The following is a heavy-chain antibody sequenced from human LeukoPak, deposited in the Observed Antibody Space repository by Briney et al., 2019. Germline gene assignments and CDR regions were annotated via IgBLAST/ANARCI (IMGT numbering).Heavy chain of an antibody. Sequence: SETLSLTCTVSGGSISSYYWSWIRQPPGKGLEWIGYIYYSGSTNYNPSLKSRVTISVDTSKSQFSLNLSSVTAADTAVYYCARGDYSNYDYWGQGTLVTVSS. CDR1: GGSISSYY. D-gene: IGHD4-11*01. CDR3: ARGDYSNYDY. J-gene: IGHJ4*02. CDR2: IYYSGST. V-gene: IGHV4-59*01.